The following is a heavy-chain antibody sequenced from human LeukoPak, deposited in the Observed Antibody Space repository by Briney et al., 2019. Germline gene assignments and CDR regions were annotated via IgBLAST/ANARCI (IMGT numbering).Heavy chain of an antibody. V-gene: IGHV3-30*02. CDR2: GSNK. D-gene: IGHD3-16*01. J-gene: IGHJ4*02. CDR3: AKDGSYYDYVWGSSHFDY. Sequence: GSNKYYADSVKGRXXXSRDNSKNTLYLQMXXXRXXXTAVYYCAKDGSYYDYVWGSSHFDYWGQGTLVTVSS.